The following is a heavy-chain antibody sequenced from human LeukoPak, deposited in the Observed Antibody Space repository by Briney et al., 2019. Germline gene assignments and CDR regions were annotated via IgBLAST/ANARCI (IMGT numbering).Heavy chain of an antibody. CDR3: ARTTEGGYTYGYFYYYYMDV. V-gene: IGHV4-61*08. D-gene: IGHD5-18*01. CDR1: GGSISSGGYS. J-gene: IGHJ6*03. Sequence: SSETLSLTCAVSGGSISSGGYSWSWIRQPPGKGLEWIGYIYYSGSTNYNPSLKSRVTISVDTSKNQFSLKLTSVTAADTAVYYCARTTEGGYTYGYFYYYYMDVWGKGTTVTISS. CDR2: IYYSGST.